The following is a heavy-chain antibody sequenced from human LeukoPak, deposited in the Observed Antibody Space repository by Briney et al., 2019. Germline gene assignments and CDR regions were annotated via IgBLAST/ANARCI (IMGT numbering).Heavy chain of an antibody. J-gene: IGHJ4*02. CDR2: IRSKAYGGTT. CDR1: GFTFGDYA. CDR3: TRRTRGYSGYGIDY. D-gene: IGHD5-12*01. Sequence: GGSLRLSCTASGFTFGDYAMSWFRQAPGKGLEWVGFIRSKAYGGTTEYAASVKGRFTISRDDSKSIAYLQMNSLKTEDTAVYYCTRRTRGYSGYGIDYWGQGTLVTVSS. V-gene: IGHV3-49*03.